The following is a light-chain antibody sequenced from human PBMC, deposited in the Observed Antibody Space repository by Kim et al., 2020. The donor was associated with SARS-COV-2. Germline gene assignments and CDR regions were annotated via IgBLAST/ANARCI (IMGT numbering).Light chain of an antibody. J-gene: IGKJ4*01. CDR3: QQDYNLLT. CDR1: QSVSSSY. Sequence: PGERVPLSCRASQSVSSSYLTWYQQTPGQAPRLLIYGASSRATGIPARFSGSGSGTDFTLTISSLQPEDFAVYYCQQDYNLLTFGGGTKVDIK. V-gene: IGKV3D-7*01. CDR2: GAS.